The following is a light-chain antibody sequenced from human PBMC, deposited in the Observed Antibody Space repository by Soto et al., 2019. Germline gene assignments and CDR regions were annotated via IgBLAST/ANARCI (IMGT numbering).Light chain of an antibody. CDR3: QQYGSAPRT. V-gene: IGKV3-20*01. CDR2: GAS. Sequence: EIVLTQSPGTLSLSPGERATLSCRASQNVYNNNLAWYQQKPGQAPRVLIYGASNRATGIPDRFSGSGSGKDFTLTISRLEPEDFAVYYCQQYGSAPRTFGQGTKVEIK. J-gene: IGKJ1*01. CDR1: QNVYNNN.